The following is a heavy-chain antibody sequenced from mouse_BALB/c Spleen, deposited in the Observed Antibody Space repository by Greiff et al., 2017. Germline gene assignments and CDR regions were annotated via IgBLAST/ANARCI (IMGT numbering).Heavy chain of an antibody. J-gene: IGHJ4*01. Sequence: DVHLVESGGGLVKPGGSLKLSCAASGFTFSSYAMSWVRQSPEKRLEWVAEISSGGSYTYYPDTVTGRFTISRDNAKNTLYLEMSSLRSEDTAMYYCARGGRYRAMDYWGQGTSVTVSS. CDR3: ARGGRYRAMDY. V-gene: IGHV5-9-4*01. CDR1: GFTFSSYA. D-gene: IGHD2-14*01. CDR2: ISSGGSYT.